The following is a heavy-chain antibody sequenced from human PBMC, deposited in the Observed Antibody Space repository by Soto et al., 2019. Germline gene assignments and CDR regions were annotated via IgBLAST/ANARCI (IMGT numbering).Heavy chain of an antibody. CDR3: ARDSHDYVWWSYRNGMDV. D-gene: IGHD3-16*02. Sequence: QVQLVQSGAEVKKPGSSVKVSCKASGNTFSKYAISWVRQAPGQGLEWMVGLLPILGTAKYAQKFQGRVTITADESTRTAYMELSSVRFEDTAVYYCARDSHDYVWWSYRNGMDVWCQGTTVSVSS. V-gene: IGHV1-69*01. CDR2: LLPILGTA. J-gene: IGHJ6*02. CDR1: GNTFSKYA.